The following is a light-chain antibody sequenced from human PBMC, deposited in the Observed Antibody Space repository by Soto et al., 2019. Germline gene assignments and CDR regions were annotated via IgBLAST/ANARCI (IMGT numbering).Light chain of an antibody. V-gene: IGLV2-8*01. CDR3: SAFAGSSRMV. J-gene: IGLJ3*02. Sequence: QSVLTQPPSASGSPGQSVTISCTGTSSDVGGYDLVSWYQQYPGKVPKLLIFEVSKRPSGVPDRFSGSKSGNAASLSVSGLQADDEAEYYCSAFAGSSRMVFGGGTKLTVL. CDR2: EVS. CDR1: SSDVGGYDL.